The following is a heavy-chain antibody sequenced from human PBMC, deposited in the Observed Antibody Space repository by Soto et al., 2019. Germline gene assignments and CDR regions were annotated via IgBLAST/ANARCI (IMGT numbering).Heavy chain of an antibody. D-gene: IGHD6-13*01. CDR2: IYYTGLS. CDR3: ASHSSHRTFFDF. CDR1: GGSISSYY. V-gene: IGHV4-59*01. Sequence: SXTLSLTCTVSGGSISSYYWSWIRQPPGKGLEWIGYIYYTGLSNSNPSLNSRVTMSVDTSKNQFSLKLSSVTAADTAVYYCASHSSHRTFFDFCGQGTLVTXSS. J-gene: IGHJ4*02.